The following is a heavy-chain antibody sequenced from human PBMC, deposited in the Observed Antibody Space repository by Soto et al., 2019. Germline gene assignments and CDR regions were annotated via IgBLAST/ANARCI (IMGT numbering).Heavy chain of an antibody. CDR3: AREDSIIIPAVSDF. D-gene: IGHD2-2*01. V-gene: IGHV3-21*01. Sequence: GGSLRLSCTISGFAFNNYGINWVRQAPGKGLEWVSSISKSDYTYYSDSVKGRFAISRDNAKSSVSLQMNTLRVEDTAVYYCAREDSIIIPAVSDFWGQGTLVTVSS. CDR1: GFAFNNYG. CDR2: ISKSDYT. J-gene: IGHJ4*02.